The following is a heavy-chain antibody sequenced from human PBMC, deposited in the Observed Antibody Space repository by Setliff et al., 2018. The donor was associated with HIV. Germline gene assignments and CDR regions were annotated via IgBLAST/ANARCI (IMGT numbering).Heavy chain of an antibody. Sequence: PSETLSLTCTVSGGSISGYYWSWIRQPPGKGLEWCGYIYYSGSTNYNPSLKSRVTISVDTSKNQFSLKLTSVTAADTAVYYCARGPSLQTTLFDYWGQGTLVTVSS. CDR1: GGSISGYY. CDR3: ARGPSLQTTLFDY. V-gene: IGHV4-59*01. CDR2: IYYSGST. J-gene: IGHJ4*02.